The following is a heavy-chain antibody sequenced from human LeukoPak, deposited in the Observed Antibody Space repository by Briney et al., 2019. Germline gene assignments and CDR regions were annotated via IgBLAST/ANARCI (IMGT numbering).Heavy chain of an antibody. CDR2: IYYSGST. V-gene: IGHV4-59*01. J-gene: IGHJ4*02. CDR1: GGSISSYY. CDR3: ARGPHSRDGYNFDY. D-gene: IGHD5-24*01. Sequence: SETLSLTCTVSGGSISSYYWSWIRQPPGKGLEWIGYIYYSGSTNYNPSLKSRVTISVDTSKNQFSLKLSSVTAAGTAVYYCARGPHSRDGYNFDYWGQGTLVTVSS.